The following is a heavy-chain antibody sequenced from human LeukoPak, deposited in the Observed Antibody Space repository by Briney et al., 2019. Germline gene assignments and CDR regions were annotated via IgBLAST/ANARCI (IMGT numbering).Heavy chain of an antibody. CDR3: ARLKYDILTGYYADY. D-gene: IGHD3-9*01. CDR2: IYYSGST. Sequence: SETLSLTCTVSGGSIRSYYWSWVRQPPGKGLEWIGYIYYSGSTNYNPSLKSRVTISVDTSKNQFSLKLSSVTAADTAVYYCARLKYDILTGYYADYWGQGTLVTVSS. CDR1: GGSIRSYY. V-gene: IGHV4-59*08. J-gene: IGHJ4*02.